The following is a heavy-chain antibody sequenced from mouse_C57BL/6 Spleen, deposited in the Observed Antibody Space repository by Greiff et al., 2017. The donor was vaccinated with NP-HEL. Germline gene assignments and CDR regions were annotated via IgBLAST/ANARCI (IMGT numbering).Heavy chain of an antibody. D-gene: IGHD2-5*01. Sequence: EVKLVESGEGLVKPGGSLKLSCAASGFTFSSYAMSWVRQTPEKRLEWVAYISSGGDYIYYADTVKGRFTISRGNARNTLYLQMSSLKSEDTAMYYCTRDLDSNYVGYFDVWGTGTTVTVSS. J-gene: IGHJ1*03. CDR2: ISSGGDYI. V-gene: IGHV5-9-1*02. CDR3: TRDLDSNYVGYFDV. CDR1: GFTFSSYA.